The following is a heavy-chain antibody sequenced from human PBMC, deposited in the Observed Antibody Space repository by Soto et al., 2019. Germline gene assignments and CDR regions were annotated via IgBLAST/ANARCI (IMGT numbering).Heavy chain of an antibody. V-gene: IGHV3-23*01. CDR1: GFTFSSYA. J-gene: IGHJ4*02. CDR2: ISGSGGST. D-gene: IGHD5-18*01. CDR3: AKEPGGGYSYGPSFDY. Sequence: EVQLLESGGGLVQPGGSLRLSCAASGFTFSSYAMSWVRQAPGKGLEWVSAISGSGGSTYYADSVKGRFTISRDNSKNTLYLQMNSLRAEDTAVYYCAKEPGGGYSYGPSFDYWGQGTLVTVSS.